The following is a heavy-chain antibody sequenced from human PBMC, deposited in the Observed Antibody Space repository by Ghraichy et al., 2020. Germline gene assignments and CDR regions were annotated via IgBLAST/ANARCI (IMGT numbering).Heavy chain of an antibody. J-gene: IGHJ4*02. CDR3: VRDLWGFDY. D-gene: IGHD3-16*01. CDR1: GFTFSSLS. Sequence: GSLRLSCSGSGFTFSSLSMHWVRQAPGKRLEYVSTISHDGGTTNYAASVKGRFAVSRDNSKNTLHLQMSSLRPEDTAVYYCVRDLWGFDYWGQGVLVTVSS. V-gene: IGHV3-64D*06. CDR2: ISHDGGTT.